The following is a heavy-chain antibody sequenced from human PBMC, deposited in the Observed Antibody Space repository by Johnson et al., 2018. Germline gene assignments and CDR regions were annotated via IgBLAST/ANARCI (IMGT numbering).Heavy chain of an antibody. CDR1: GFTFSSYA. J-gene: IGHJ1*01. CDR2: ISYDGSNK. Sequence: QVQLVQSGGGVVQPGRSLRLSCAASGFTFSSYAMHWVRQAPGKGLEWVAVISYDGSNKYYADSVKGRFTISRDNSKNTLYLQMNSLRAEDTAVYYCARVVRGTYYAGSFQHWGQGTLVTVSS. CDR3: ARVVRGTYYAGSFQH. D-gene: IGHD1-26*01. V-gene: IGHV3-30-3*01.